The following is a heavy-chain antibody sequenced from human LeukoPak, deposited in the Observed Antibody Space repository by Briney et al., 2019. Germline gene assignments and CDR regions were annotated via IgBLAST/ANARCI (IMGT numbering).Heavy chain of an antibody. Sequence: PSETLSLTCTVSGGSISSYYWSWIRQPAGKGLEWIGRIYTSGSTNYNPSLKSRVTMSVDTSKNQFSLKLSSVTAADTAVYYCARSPPHAYYYDSIGYFDYWGQGTLVTVSS. D-gene: IGHD3-22*01. V-gene: IGHV4-4*07. CDR2: IYTSGST. J-gene: IGHJ4*02. CDR1: GGSISSYY. CDR3: ARSPPHAYYYDSIGYFDY.